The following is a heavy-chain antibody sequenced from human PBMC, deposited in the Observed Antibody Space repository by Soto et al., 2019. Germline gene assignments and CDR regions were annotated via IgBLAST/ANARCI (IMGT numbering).Heavy chain of an antibody. J-gene: IGHJ6*03. CDR3: AKGEADYYYYMDV. CDR1: GFRFSNYA. D-gene: IGHD6-13*01. V-gene: IGHV3-23*01. CDR2: ISGRGSSP. Sequence: EVQLLESGGTLEQPGGSLRLSCTASGFRFSNYAMSWVRQAPGKGLEWVSGISGRGSSPYYADSVKRRFTISRDNSKNTLYLQMNSLRAEDTAVYYCAKGEADYYYYMDVWGKGTTVTVSS.